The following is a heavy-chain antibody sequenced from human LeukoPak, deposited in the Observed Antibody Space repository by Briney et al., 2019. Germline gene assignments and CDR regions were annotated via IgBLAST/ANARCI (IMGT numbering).Heavy chain of an antibody. CDR1: GFTFSSSW. J-gene: IGHJ4*02. CDR3: VRGVDY. V-gene: IGHV3-7*04. Sequence: GGSLRLSCAASGFTFSSSWMSWVRQAPGKGLEWVANINQDGSGKYYLDSLRGRFTISRDNAKNSLYLQVNSLRADDTAVDYCVRGVDYWGQGILVTVSS. CDR2: INQDGSGK.